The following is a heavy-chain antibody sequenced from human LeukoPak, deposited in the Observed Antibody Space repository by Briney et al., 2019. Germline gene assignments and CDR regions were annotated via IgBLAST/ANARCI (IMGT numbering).Heavy chain of an antibody. V-gene: IGHV4-30-2*01. J-gene: IGHJ5*02. CDR1: GGSISSGGYY. D-gene: IGHD5-12*01. CDR3: ASDMVATGWFDP. Sequence: PSETLSLTYTVSGGSISSGGYYWSWIRQPPGKGLVWIGYIYHSGSTYYNPSLKSRVTISVDTSKNQFSLKLSSVTAADTAVYYCASDMVATGWFDPWGQGTLVTVSS. CDR2: IYHSGST.